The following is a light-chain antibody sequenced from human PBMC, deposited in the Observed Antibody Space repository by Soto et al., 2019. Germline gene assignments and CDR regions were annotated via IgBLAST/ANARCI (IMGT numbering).Light chain of an antibody. CDR3: QSYDNSLSVYV. CDR1: SSNIGAHYD. Sequence: QSVLTQPPSVSGAPGQRVTISCTGSSSNIGAHYDVPWYQQLPGTAPKLLIYGNSNRPSGVPDRFSGSKSGTSASLAITGLQAEDEADYYCQSYDNSLSVYVFGTGTKLTVL. CDR2: GNS. V-gene: IGLV1-40*01. J-gene: IGLJ1*01.